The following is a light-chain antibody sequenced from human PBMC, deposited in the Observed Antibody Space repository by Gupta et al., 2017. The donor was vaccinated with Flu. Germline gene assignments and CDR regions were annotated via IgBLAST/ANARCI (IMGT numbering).Light chain of an antibody. Sequence: QSVLTQPASVSGSPGQLITISCTGTNSDVGDYNRVSWYQQHPGKAPKLIIYEVSYRPSGVSDRFSGSKSGNTASLTISGLQTDDEADYYCSSYTRSTASIIAWVFGGGTKVTVL. J-gene: IGLJ3*02. CDR1: NSDVGDYNR. V-gene: IGLV2-14*01. CDR2: EVS. CDR3: SSYTRSTASIIAWV.